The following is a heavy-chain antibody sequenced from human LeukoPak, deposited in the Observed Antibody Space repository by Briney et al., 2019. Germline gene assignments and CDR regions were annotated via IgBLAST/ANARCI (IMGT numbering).Heavy chain of an antibody. Sequence: GASVKVSCKASGYTFTSYAMNWVRQAPGQGLEWMGGIIPIFGTANYAQKFQGRVTITADESTGTAYMELSSLRSEDTAVYYCAYDYGGNFCWGQGTLVTVSS. V-gene: IGHV1-69*13. CDR3: AYDYGGNFC. D-gene: IGHD4-23*01. CDR1: GYTFTSYA. CDR2: IIPIFGTA. J-gene: IGHJ4*02.